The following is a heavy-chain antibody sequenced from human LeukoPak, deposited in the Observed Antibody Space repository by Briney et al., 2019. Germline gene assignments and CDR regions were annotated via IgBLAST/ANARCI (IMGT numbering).Heavy chain of an antibody. D-gene: IGHD4-17*01. CDR3: ARRPVTDDWNFDL. CDR2: IYPGDSDT. Sequence: GESLKISCKGSGYSFTSYWIGWVRQMPGKGLEWMGIIYPGDSDTRYSPSFQGQVTMSADKSISTAYLQWSSLKASDTAMYFCARRPVTDDWNFDLWGRGTLVTVSS. J-gene: IGHJ2*01. V-gene: IGHV5-51*01. CDR1: GYSFTSYW.